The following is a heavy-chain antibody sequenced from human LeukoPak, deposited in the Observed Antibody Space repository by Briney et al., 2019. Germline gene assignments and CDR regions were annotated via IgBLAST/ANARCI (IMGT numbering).Heavy chain of an antibody. CDR2: INPNSGDT. J-gene: IGHJ4*02. Sequence: SVKVSCKASGYAFTGYYIHWVRQAPGQGLEWLGRINPNSGDTDYAQKFQGRVTMTRDTSINTAYVDLSSLKSEDTAVYYCARGDDYKFDSWGQGALVTVSS. V-gene: IGHV1-2*06. CDR3: ARGDDYKFDS. D-gene: IGHD5-24*01. CDR1: GYAFTGYY.